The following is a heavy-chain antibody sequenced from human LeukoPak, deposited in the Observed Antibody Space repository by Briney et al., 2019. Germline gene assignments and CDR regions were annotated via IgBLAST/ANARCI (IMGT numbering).Heavy chain of an antibody. D-gene: IGHD3-10*01. V-gene: IGHV3-23*01. CDR1: GFTFSSYA. CDR3: AKVGGLWFGELLSG. Sequence: GGSLRLSCAASGFTFSSYAMSWVRQAPGKGLEWVSAISGSGGSTYYADSVKGRFTISRDNSKNTLYLQMNSLRAEDTAVYYCAKVGGLWFGELLSGWGQGTLVTVSS. CDR2: ISGSGGST. J-gene: IGHJ4*02.